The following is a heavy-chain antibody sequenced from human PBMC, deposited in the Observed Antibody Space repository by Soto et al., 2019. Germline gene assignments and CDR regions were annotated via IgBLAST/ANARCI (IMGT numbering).Heavy chain of an antibody. V-gene: IGHV3-11*01. Sequence: GGSLRLSCAASGFTFSDYYMSWIRQAPGKGLEWVSYISSSGSTIYYADSVKGRFTISRDNAKNSLYLQMNSLRAEDTAVYYCASRIVVVPAAMMAADYWGQGTLVTVSS. CDR3: ASRIVVVPAAMMAADY. D-gene: IGHD2-2*01. J-gene: IGHJ4*02. CDR1: GFTFSDYY. CDR2: ISSSGSTI.